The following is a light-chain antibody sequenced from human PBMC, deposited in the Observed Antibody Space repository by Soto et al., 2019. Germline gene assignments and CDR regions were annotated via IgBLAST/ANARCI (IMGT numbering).Light chain of an antibody. J-gene: IGLJ1*01. Sequence: QSALTQTASVSRSPRQSITIACTGTSSDVGSYNLVSWYQQHPGKAPKPMIYEGTKRPSGVANRFSGSKSGNTASLTISGLQADDEADYYCCSYGGSSTYVFGTGTKVTVL. CDR2: EGT. CDR1: SSDVGSYNL. V-gene: IGLV2-23*01. CDR3: CSYGGSSTYV.